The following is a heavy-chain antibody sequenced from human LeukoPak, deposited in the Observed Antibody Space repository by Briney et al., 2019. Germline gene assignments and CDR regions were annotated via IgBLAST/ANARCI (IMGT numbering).Heavy chain of an antibody. V-gene: IGHV3-30*01. CDR1: GFTFSNYA. CDR2: ISSGGVYD. Sequence: GRSLRLSCAASGFTFSNYAMHWVRQAPGKGLEWVSIISSGGVYDYYADSVKGRFTISRDNSKKTLYLQLNSLRTEDTAVYYCARDSTYYYDSGSSGPHYFDNWGQGTLVTVSS. D-gene: IGHD3-10*01. J-gene: IGHJ4*02. CDR3: ARDSTYYYDSGSSGPHYFDN.